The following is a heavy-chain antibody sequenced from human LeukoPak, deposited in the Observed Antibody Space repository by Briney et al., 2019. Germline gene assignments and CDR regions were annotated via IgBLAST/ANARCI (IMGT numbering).Heavy chain of an antibody. CDR2: ISYDGSTK. V-gene: IGHV3-30*04. CDR1: GFIFRSYT. D-gene: IGHD5-18*01. CDR3: ARDGGYSYGFYY. J-gene: IGHJ4*02. Sequence: PGGSLRLSCAASGFIFRSYTMHWVRQAPGKGLEWVTAISYDGSTKFYAYSVKGRFTISSDNPKNTLYLQMNSLRVEDTALYYCARDGGYSYGFYYWGQGTLVTVSS.